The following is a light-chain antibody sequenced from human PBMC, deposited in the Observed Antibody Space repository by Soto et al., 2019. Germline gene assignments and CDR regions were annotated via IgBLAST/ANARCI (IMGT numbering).Light chain of an antibody. V-gene: IGKV3-15*01. CDR3: QQYNNRPPIT. Sequence: EIVLTQSPPTLSVSPGERATLSCRASQSISSNLAWYQQKPGQAPRLLIHGASSRATGLPARFSGSGAGTEYTLTISSLQSEDFAVYYGQQYNNRPPITFGQGTRLEIK. CDR2: GAS. J-gene: IGKJ5*01. CDR1: QSISSN.